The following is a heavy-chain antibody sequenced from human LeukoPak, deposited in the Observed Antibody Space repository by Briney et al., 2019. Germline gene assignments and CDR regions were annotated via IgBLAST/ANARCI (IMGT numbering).Heavy chain of an antibody. D-gene: IGHD6-19*01. CDR3: ARTYSSGWYDYYGMDV. V-gene: IGHV4-39*01. Sequence: SETLSLTCTVSGGSISSGSYYWGWIRQPPGKGLEWIGSIYYSGSTYYNPSLKSRVTISVDTSKNQFSLKLSSVTAADTAVYYCARTYSSGWYDYYGMDVWGQGTTVTVSS. CDR2: IYYSGST. J-gene: IGHJ6*02. CDR1: GGSISSGSYY.